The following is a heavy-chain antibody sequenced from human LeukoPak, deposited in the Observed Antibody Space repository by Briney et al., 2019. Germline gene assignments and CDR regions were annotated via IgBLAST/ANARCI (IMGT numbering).Heavy chain of an antibody. CDR2: IKPDGSRT. J-gene: IGHJ2*01. CDR3: AREDYNASGWYFDL. CDR1: GFTFSSHW. V-gene: IGHV3-74*01. Sequence: PGGSLRLSCAASGFTFSSHWMHWVSQAPGKGLVWVSRIKPDGSRTTYADSVKGRFTISRDNAKKTLYLQMNSLRAEHTAVYFCAREDYNASGWYFDLWGRGTLVTVSS. D-gene: IGHD4-11*01.